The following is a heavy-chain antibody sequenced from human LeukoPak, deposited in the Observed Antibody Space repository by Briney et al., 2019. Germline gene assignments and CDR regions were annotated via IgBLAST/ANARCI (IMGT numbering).Heavy chain of an antibody. V-gene: IGHV1-69*04. J-gene: IGHJ6*02. D-gene: IGHD2-15*01. CDR2: IIPIFDIA. CDR3: ARVVVGDTGDYYSYYGMDV. Sequence: SVKVSCKASGGTFTSVAISWVRQAPGQGLEWMGRIIPIFDIADHAQKFQGRVTITADKSTNTAYMELSSLRSDDTAVYYCARVVVGDTGDYYSYYGMDVWGQGATVTVSS. CDR1: GGTFTSVA.